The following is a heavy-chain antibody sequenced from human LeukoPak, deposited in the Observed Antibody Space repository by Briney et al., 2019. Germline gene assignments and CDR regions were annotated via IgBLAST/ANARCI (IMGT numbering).Heavy chain of an antibody. Sequence: ASVKVSCKASGYTFTSYGISWVRQAPGQGLEWIGWISAYNGNTNYAQKLQGRVTMTTDTSTSTAYMELRSLRSDDTAVYYCARGIRRGYSGPMYYFDYWGQGTLVTVSS. CDR3: ARGIRRGYSGPMYYFDY. CDR2: ISAYNGNT. D-gene: IGHD5-12*01. J-gene: IGHJ4*02. V-gene: IGHV1-18*01. CDR1: GYTFTSYG.